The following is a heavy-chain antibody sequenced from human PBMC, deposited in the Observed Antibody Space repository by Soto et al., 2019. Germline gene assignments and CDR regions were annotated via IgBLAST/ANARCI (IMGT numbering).Heavy chain of an antibody. CDR1: GFTFSSYW. Sequence: GGSLRLSCAASGFTFSSYWMHWVRQAPGKGLVWVSRINSDGSSTSYADSVKGRFTISRDNAKNSLYLQMNSLRAEDTAVYYCARVGYTIFGVVINPNFDYWGQGTLVTVSS. D-gene: IGHD3-3*01. J-gene: IGHJ4*02. CDR3: ARVGYTIFGVVINPNFDY. V-gene: IGHV3-74*01. CDR2: INSDGSST.